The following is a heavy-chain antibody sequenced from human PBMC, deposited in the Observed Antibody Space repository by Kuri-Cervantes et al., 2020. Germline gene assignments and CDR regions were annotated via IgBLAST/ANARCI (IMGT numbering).Heavy chain of an antibody. V-gene: IGHV4-34*01. CDR2: INHSGST. J-gene: IGHJ4*02. D-gene: IGHD3-10*01. CDR1: GGSFSGYY. CDR3: ARGPDYYGSGGYYDY. Sequence: GSLRLSCAVYGGSFSGYYWSWIRQPPGKGLKWIGEINHSGSTNYNPSLKSRVTISVDTSKNQFSLKLSSVTAADTAVYYCARGPDYYGSGGYYDYWGQGTLVTVSS.